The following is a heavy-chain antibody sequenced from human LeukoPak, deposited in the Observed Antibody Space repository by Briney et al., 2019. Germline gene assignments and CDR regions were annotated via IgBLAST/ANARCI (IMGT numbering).Heavy chain of an antibody. CDR2: ISGSGSST. CDR1: GFTFSSYA. CDR3: AKDLTERCSGGSCYSGLDY. D-gene: IGHD2-15*01. Sequence: GGSLRLSCAASGFTFSSYAMSWVRQAPGKGLEWVSAISGSGSSTYYADSVKGRFTISRDNSKNTLYLQMNSLRAEDTAVYYCAKDLTERCSGGSCYSGLDYWGQGTLVTVSS. J-gene: IGHJ4*02. V-gene: IGHV3-23*01.